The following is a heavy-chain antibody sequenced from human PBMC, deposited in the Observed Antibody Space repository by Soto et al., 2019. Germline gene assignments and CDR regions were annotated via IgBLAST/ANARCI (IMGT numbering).Heavy chain of an antibody. V-gene: IGHV4-34*01. J-gene: IGHJ4*02. D-gene: IGHD3-16*02. CDR2: INHSGST. Sequence: SETLSLTCVVYGGSFSGYYWSWIRQPPGKGLEWIGEINHSGSTNYNPSLKSRVTISVDTSKNQFSLKLSSVTAADTAVYYCERSPYLMSWGSYRAGVYFDYWGKGTLVTTSS. CDR1: GGSFSGYY. CDR3: ERSPYLMSWGSYRAGVYFDY.